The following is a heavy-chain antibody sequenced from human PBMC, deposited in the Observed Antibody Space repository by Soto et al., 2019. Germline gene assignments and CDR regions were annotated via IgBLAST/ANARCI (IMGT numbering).Heavy chain of an antibody. V-gene: IGHV3-53*01. CDR3: ARGAPGNSRAFDY. Sequence: PGGSLRLSCGASGFTVSSNYMSGVRQAPGKGLEWVSVIYSGGSTYYADSVKGRFTISRDNSKNTLYLQMNSLRAEDTAVYYCARGAPGNSRAFDYWGQGTLVTVSS. CDR2: IYSGGST. CDR1: GFTVSSNY. D-gene: IGHD4-4*01. J-gene: IGHJ4*02.